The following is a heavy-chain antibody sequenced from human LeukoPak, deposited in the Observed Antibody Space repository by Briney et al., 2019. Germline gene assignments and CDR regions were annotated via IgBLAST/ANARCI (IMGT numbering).Heavy chain of an antibody. CDR3: ARRSDIVVVPAAHVGGWFDP. J-gene: IGHJ5*02. CDR2: IYPDDSDT. V-gene: IGHV5-51*01. D-gene: IGHD2-2*01. Sequence: RGESLKISCKASGYNFTTYWIAWVRQMPGKGLECMGIIYPDDSDTRYSPSFQGQVTISADKSISTAYLQWSSLKASDTAMYYCARRSDIVVVPAAHVGGWFDPWGQGTLVTVSS. CDR1: GYNFTTYW.